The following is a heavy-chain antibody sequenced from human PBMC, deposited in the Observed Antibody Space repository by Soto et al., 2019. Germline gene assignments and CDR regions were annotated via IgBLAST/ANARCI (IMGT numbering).Heavy chain of an antibody. CDR3: ASRGYDFWSGLDP. CDR2: INTGNGHT. Sequence: ASVEVSCRASGYTFTAYGIHWVRQAPGQRLEWMGWINTGNGHTKYSQKFQGRVTITRDTSARTAYMELNSLRSEDTAVYYCASRGYDFWSGLDPWGQGTLVTVSS. D-gene: IGHD3-3*01. CDR1: GYTFTAYG. J-gene: IGHJ5*02. V-gene: IGHV1-3*04.